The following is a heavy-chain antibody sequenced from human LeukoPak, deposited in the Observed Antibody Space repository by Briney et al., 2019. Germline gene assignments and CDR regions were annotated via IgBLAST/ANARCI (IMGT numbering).Heavy chain of an antibody. J-gene: IGHJ5*02. Sequence: PSETLSLTCAVSGGSISSGGYSWSWIRQPPGKGPEWIGYIYHSGSTYYNPSLKSRVTISVDRSKNQFSLKLSSVTAADTAVYYCARAAGVLSFNWFDPWGQGTLVTVSS. V-gene: IGHV4-30-2*01. CDR2: IYHSGST. CDR1: GGSISSGGYS. D-gene: IGHD3-16*01. CDR3: ARAAGVLSFNWFDP.